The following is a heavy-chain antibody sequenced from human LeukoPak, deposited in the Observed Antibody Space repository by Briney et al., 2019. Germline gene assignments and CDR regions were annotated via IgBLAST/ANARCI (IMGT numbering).Heavy chain of an antibody. V-gene: IGHV3-23*01. Sequence: PGGSLRLSCAASGLTPSSCGMSWVRQAPGKGLEWVSAISGNGDATYYADSVKGRFTISRDNSKSMLYLEMNSLRAEDTATYYCAARPTSAAVAPSDFWGQGTLVTVSS. CDR1: GLTPSSCG. J-gene: IGHJ4*02. CDR2: ISGNGDAT. D-gene: IGHD6-19*01. CDR3: AARPTSAAVAPSDF.